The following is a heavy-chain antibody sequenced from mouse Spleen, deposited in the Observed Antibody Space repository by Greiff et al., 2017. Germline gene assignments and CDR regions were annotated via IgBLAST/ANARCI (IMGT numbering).Heavy chain of an antibody. D-gene: IGHD1-2*01. V-gene: IGHV3-6*01. Sequence: EVKLLESGPGLVKPSQSLSLTCSVTGYSITSGYYWNWIRQFPGNKLEWMGYISYDGSNNYNPSLKNRISITRDTSKNQFFLKLNSVTTEDTATYYCARDRDYGYDMDYWGQGTSVTVSS. CDR3: ARDRDYGYDMDY. CDR1: GYSITSGYY. CDR2: ISYDGSN. J-gene: IGHJ4*01.